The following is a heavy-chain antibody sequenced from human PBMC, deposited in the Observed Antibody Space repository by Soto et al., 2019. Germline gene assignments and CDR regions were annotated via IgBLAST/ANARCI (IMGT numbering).Heavy chain of an antibody. CDR1: GYTFTTYG. Sequence: ASVKVSCKASGYTFTTYGINWVRQAPGQGLEWMGWVSPYNGDTTYAQKVQGRVTMTTDASTRTAYLELRSLRSDDTAVYYCAREVGHMDVWGQGTTVTVSS. CDR3: AREVGHMDV. J-gene: IGHJ6*02. V-gene: IGHV1-18*04. D-gene: IGHD2-2*01. CDR2: VSPYNGDT.